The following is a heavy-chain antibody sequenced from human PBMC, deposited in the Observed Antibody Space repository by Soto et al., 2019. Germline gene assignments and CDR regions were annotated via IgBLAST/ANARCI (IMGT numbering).Heavy chain of an antibody. CDR1: GGPVSSGNYY. D-gene: IGHD2-21*02. CDR2: TFHGGST. J-gene: IGHJ6*02. V-gene: IGHV4-61*01. Sequence: SETLSLTCSVSGGPVSSGNYYWNWIRQPPGKGLEWIGYTFHGGSTNYNPSLKSRVTISLDTSKNQCSLRLSSVTAAGTAVYFCARLVTSPGYYYRMDVWGQGXTVTVYS. CDR3: ARLVTSPGYYYRMDV.